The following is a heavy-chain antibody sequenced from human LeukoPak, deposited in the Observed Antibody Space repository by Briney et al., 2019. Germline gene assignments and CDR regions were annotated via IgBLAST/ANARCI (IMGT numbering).Heavy chain of an antibody. D-gene: IGHD3-9*01. V-gene: IGHV3-74*03. J-gene: IGHJ4*02. CDR1: GFTFSTHW. CDR3: VSHSDTLTSYSFDY. CDR2: INDDGSST. Sequence: PGGSLRLSCAASGFTFSTHWMFWVRQSPGKGLVWVSRINDDGSSTTYADSVKGRFTISRDSSKNTLSLQMNSLRAEDTAVYYCVSHSDTLTSYSFDYWGQGSLVTVPS.